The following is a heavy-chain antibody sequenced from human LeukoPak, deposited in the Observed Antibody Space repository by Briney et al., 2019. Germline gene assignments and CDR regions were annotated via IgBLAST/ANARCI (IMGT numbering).Heavy chain of an antibody. CDR3: ARDRIAARRVDY. Sequence: GGSLRLSCAASGFTFSSYDMHWVRQAPGKGLEWVAVISYDGSNKYYADSVKGRFTISRDNAKNSLYLQMNSLRAEDTAVYYCARDRIAARRVDYWGQGTLVTVSS. J-gene: IGHJ4*02. V-gene: IGHV3-30*03. CDR2: ISYDGSNK. D-gene: IGHD6-6*01. CDR1: GFTFSSYD.